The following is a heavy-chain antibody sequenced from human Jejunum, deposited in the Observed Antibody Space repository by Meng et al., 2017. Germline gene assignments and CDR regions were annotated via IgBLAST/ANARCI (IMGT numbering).Heavy chain of an antibody. CDR2: LTTTTA. CDR1: GFTFSDYS. J-gene: IGHJ4*02. V-gene: IGHV3-23*01. D-gene: IGHD4-17*01. CDR3: AKDRKPDGLWPIDY. Sequence: GESLKISCAASGFTFSDYSLRWVRQAPGKGLEWVSSLTTTTAYYAETVKGRFTISRDNSRKTLYLQMNSLRAEDTAIYYCAKDRKPDGLWPIDYWGQGTVVTVSS.